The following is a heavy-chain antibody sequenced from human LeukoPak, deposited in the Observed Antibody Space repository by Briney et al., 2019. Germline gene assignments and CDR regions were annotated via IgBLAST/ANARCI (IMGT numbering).Heavy chain of an antibody. V-gene: IGHV1-24*01. CDR1: GYTFTSYD. D-gene: IGHD5-24*01. J-gene: IGHJ3*02. CDR2: FDPEDGET. Sequence: GASVKVSCKASGYTFTSYDINWVRQATGQGLEWMGGFDPEDGETIYAQKFQGRVTMTEDTSTDTAYMELSSLGSEDTAVYYRATDMRQLPRRHDAFDIWGQGTMVTVSS. CDR3: ATDMRQLPRRHDAFDI.